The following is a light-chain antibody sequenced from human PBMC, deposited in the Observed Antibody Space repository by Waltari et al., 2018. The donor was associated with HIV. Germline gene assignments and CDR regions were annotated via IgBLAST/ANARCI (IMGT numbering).Light chain of an antibody. J-gene: IGLJ3*02. CDR2: KDS. CDR3: QSADSSGRGVV. CDR1: ALPKQY. V-gene: IGLV3-25*03. Sequence: SYELTQPPSVSVSPGQTARIPCSGDALPKQYAYWYQQKTGQAPVLVIYKDSERPAGIPERFAGASSGTTVTLTISGVQAEDEADYYCQSADSSGRGVVFGGGTKLTVL.